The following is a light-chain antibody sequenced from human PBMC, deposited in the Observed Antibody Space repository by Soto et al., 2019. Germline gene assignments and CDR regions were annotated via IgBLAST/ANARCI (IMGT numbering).Light chain of an antibody. Sequence: QSALTQPASVSGSPGQSITISCTGTSSDVGGYNYVSWYQHHPGKAPKLMIYDVTDRPSGISFRFSGSKSGNTASLTISRLQAEDEAGYYCSSYTSSNTVLFGGGTKLTVL. V-gene: IGLV2-14*03. CDR3: SSYTSSNTVL. J-gene: IGLJ2*01. CDR1: SSDVGGYNY. CDR2: DVT.